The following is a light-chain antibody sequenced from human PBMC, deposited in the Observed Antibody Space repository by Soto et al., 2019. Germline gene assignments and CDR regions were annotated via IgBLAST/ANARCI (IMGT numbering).Light chain of an antibody. J-gene: IGLJ2*01. CDR1: SSDVGSYPY. V-gene: IGLV2-14*03. Sequence: QSALTQPASVSGSPGQSITISCTGTSSDVGSYPYVSWYQQHPGKAPKLMIYDVNSRPSGVSNRFSGSKSGNTASLTISGLHPEDEGDYYCGSYTTSSTVVFGGGTKPTVL. CDR3: GSYTTSSTVV. CDR2: DVN.